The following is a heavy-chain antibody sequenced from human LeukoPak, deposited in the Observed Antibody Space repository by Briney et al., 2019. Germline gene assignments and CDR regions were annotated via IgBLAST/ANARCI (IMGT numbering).Heavy chain of an antibody. CDR1: GGSISTYY. D-gene: IGHD2-15*01. V-gene: IGHV4-59*08. Sequence: KSSETLSLTCSVSGGSISTYYWNWIRQPPGKGLEWIGYGYYTGTTDYNPSLQSRVAISTDTSKNQFSLRLTSVTAADTAVYYCARGLVAANPGSFDVWGQGTMVTVSS. J-gene: IGHJ3*01. CDR2: GYYTGTT. CDR3: ARGLVAANPGSFDV.